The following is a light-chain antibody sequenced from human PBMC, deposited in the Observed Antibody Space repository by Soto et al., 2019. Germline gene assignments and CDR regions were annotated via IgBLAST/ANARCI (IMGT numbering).Light chain of an antibody. CDR1: TTDIDNYDS. J-gene: IGLJ1*01. V-gene: IGLV2-18*01. CDR2: DVN. Sequence: SPPPSVCGSPGQSFTISCTATTTDIDNYDSVSWYQQAPGTAPKLIIYDVNNRPSGATDRFSGSTSGNTASLTISGLQDEDETDYFCSLYSSKCSLIFGPWTKVTVL. CDR3: SLYSSKCSLI.